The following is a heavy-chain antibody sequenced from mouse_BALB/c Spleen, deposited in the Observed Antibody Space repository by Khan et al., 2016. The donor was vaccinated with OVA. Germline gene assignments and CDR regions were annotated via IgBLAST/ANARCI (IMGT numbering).Heavy chain of an antibody. J-gene: IGHJ3*01. Sequence: EVELVESGGGLVKPGGSLKLSCAASGFTFSTYAMSWVRQTPEKRLEWVATISSDGDYTYYPDHVTGRFTISRDNAKNTLYLQMSSLGSEDTAMYYCARSPYGNFAYWGQGTLVTVSA. CDR2: ISSDGDYT. V-gene: IGHV5-9-3*01. CDR3: ARSPYGNFAY. D-gene: IGHD2-1*01. CDR1: GFTFSTYA.